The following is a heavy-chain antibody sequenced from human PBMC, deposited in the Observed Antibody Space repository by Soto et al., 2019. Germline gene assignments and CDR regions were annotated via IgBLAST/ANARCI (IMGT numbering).Heavy chain of an antibody. V-gene: IGHV3-30-3*01. CDR2: ISYDGSNK. D-gene: IGHD1-26*01. CDR1: GFTFSSYA. Sequence: QVQLVESGGGVVQPGRSLRLSCAASGFTFSSYAMHWVRQAPGKGLEWVAVISYDGSNKYYADSVKGRFTISRDNSKNTLYLQMTSLRAEDTAVYYCARGLSVSYSCLDYWGQGTLVTVSS. J-gene: IGHJ4*02. CDR3: ARGLSVSYSCLDY.